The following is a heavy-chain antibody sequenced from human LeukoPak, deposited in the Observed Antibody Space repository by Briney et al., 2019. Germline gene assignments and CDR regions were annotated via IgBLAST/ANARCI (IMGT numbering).Heavy chain of an antibody. CDR2: IITSGTTT. J-gene: IGHJ4*02. CDR3: ASEGYYYDSSGYYDY. D-gene: IGHD3-22*01. Sequence: PGGSLRLSCAASGFTFSDYYMTWIRQAPGKGLEWVSYIITSGTTTYYADSVKGRFTISRDNAKNSLYLQMNSLRAEDTAVYYCASEGYYYDSSGYYDYWGQGTLVTVSS. CDR1: GFTFSDYY. V-gene: IGHV3-11*04.